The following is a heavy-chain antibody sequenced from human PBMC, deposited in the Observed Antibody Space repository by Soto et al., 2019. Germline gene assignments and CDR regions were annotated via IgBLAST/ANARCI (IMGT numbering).Heavy chain of an antibody. CDR2: IYYSSMCYN. V-gene: IGHV6-1*01. CDR1: GDSVSSNSAA. J-gene: IGHJ3*02. D-gene: IGHD3-3*01. Sequence: PSQTLSLTCAISGDSVSSNSAAWNWIRQSPSRGLEWLGRIYYSSMCYNYYAVSVKIRLTINPDTSKNHFSLQLNSVTPEDTAVYYCARERVAPNAFDIWAKGQWSPSPQ. CDR3: ARERVAPNAFDI.